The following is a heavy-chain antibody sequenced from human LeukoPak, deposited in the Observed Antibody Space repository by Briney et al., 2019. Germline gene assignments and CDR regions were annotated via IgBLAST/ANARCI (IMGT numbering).Heavy chain of an antibody. CDR1: GVSLSATS. CDR2: INPNSGDT. J-gene: IGHJ4*02. Sequence: ASVKVSCKVSGVSLSATSIHWVRQAPGQGFEWMGWINPNSGDTNYAQKFQGRVTMTRDTSISTAYMDLSRLRFDDTAVYYCARARNWGYDFWGQGTLVSVSS. V-gene: IGHV1-2*02. CDR3: ARARNWGYDF. D-gene: IGHD7-27*01.